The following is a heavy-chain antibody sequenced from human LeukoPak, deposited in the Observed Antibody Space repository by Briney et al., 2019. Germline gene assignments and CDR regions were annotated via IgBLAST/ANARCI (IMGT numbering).Heavy chain of an antibody. J-gene: IGHJ6*02. CDR3: ARNMYYYYGMDV. CDR2: ISSSGSTI. Sequence: GGSPRLSFAAPGFNLSSFENKLGRPGPGEGVGWVSYISSSGSTIYYADSVKGRFTISRDNAKNSLYLQMNSLRAEDTAVYYCARNMYYYYGMDVWGQGTTVTVSS. V-gene: IGHV3-48*03. CDR1: GFNLSSFE.